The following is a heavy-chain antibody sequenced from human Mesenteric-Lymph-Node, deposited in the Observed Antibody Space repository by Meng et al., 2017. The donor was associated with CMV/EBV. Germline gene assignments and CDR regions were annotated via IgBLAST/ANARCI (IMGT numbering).Heavy chain of an antibody. CDR1: GFTFSSYW. CDR3: ARDKNLYYYYGMDV. D-gene: IGHD1-14*01. Sequence: GESLKISCAASGFTFSSYWMSWVRQAPGKGLEWVSYISSSSSTIYYADSVKGRFTISRDNAKNSLYLQMNSLRAEDTAVYYCARDKNLYYYYGMDVWGQGTTVTVSS. V-gene: IGHV3-48*04. CDR2: ISSSSSTI. J-gene: IGHJ6*02.